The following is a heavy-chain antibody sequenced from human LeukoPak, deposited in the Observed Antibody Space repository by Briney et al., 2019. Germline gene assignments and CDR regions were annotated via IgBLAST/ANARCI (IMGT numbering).Heavy chain of an antibody. CDR1: GFTVSSNY. J-gene: IGHJ3*02. CDR3: ARDGQGGFDI. V-gene: IGHV3-66*01. D-gene: IGHD3-16*01. Sequence: GGSLRLSCAASGFTVSSNYMSWVRQAPGKGLEWVSLIYSGGSTYYADSVKGRFAISRDNSKNTLYLQMNSLKAEDTAVYYCARDGQGGFDIWGQGTMVTVSS. CDR2: IYSGGST.